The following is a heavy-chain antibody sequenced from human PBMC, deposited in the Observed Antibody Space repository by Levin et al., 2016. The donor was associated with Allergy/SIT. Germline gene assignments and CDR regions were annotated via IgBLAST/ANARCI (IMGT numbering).Heavy chain of an antibody. CDR2: IIPIFGTA. CDR3: ARVSREGSSFDY. Sequence: SVKVSCKASGGTFSSYAISWVRQAPGQGLEWMGGIIPIFGTANYAQKFQGRVTITADESTSTAYMELSSLRSEDTAVYYCARVSREGSSFDYWGQGTLVTVSS. D-gene: IGHD6-13*01. CDR1: GGTFSSYA. V-gene: IGHV1-69*13. J-gene: IGHJ4*02.